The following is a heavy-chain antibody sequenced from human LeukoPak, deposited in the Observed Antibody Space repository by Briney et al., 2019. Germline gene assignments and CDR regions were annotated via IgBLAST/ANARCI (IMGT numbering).Heavy chain of an antibody. D-gene: IGHD3-3*01. V-gene: IGHV3-30*02. CDR3: AKAFYDFWSGHTYPFDY. J-gene: IGHJ4*02. CDR2: IRYDGSNK. Sequence: GGSLRLSCAASGFIFSYYGMHWVRQAPGKGLEWLAFIRYDGSNKYYADSVKGRFTISRDNSKNTLYLQMNSLRAEDTAVYYCAKAFYDFWSGHTYPFDYWGQGTLVTVSS. CDR1: GFIFSYYG.